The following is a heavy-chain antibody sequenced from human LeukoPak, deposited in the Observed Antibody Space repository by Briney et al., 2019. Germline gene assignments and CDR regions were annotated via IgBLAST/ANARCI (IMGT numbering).Heavy chain of an antibody. CDR2: ISYDGSNK. J-gene: IGHJ4*02. CDR1: GFTFSSYG. V-gene: IGHV3-30*18. CDR3: AKGGPNSAEPY. Sequence: GRSLRLSCAASGFTFSSYGMHWVRQAPGKGPEWVAVISYDGSNKYYADSVKGRFTISRDNSKNTLYLQMNSLRAEDTAVYYCAKGGPNSAEPYWGQGTLVTVSS. D-gene: IGHD2/OR15-2a*01.